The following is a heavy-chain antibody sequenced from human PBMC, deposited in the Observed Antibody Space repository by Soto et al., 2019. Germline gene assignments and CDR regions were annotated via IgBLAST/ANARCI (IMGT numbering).Heavy chain of an antibody. CDR1: GFPFREFG. D-gene: IGHD1-1*01. CDR2: ISYDGS. J-gene: IGHJ4*02. Sequence: QMQLVESGGGVVQPGRSLRLSCVASGFPFREFGMHWVRQAPGKGLEWVALISYDGSEYADSVKGRFTISRDDSRDTLFLHMDNLRPDDTGVYYCARRWNYYLDFWGQGTLVAVSS. CDR3: ARRWNYYLDF. V-gene: IGHV3-33*05.